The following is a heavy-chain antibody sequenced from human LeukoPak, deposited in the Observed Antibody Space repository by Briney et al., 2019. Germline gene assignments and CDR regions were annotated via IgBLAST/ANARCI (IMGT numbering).Heavy chain of an antibody. CDR3: ARVGYDSSGYDAGYYYYYMDV. Sequence: PGGSLRLSCAASGFTFSSYSMNWVRQAPGKGLEWVSSISSSSSYIYYADPVKGRFTISRDNAKNSLYLQMNSLRAEDTAVYYCARVGYDSSGYDAGYYYYYMDVWGKGTTVTVSS. D-gene: IGHD3-22*01. CDR2: ISSSSSYI. J-gene: IGHJ6*03. V-gene: IGHV3-21*01. CDR1: GFTFSSYS.